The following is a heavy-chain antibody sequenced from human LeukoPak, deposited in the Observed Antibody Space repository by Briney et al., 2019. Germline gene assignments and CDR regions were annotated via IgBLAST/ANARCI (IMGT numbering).Heavy chain of an antibody. Sequence: PGGSLRLSCAASGFTFDDYAMHWVRQAPGKGLEWVSGISWNSGSIGYADSVKGRFTISRDNAKNSLYLQMNSLRAEDMALYYCAKDWGSSWYYFDYWGQGTLVTVSS. D-gene: IGHD6-13*01. V-gene: IGHV3-9*03. CDR1: GFTFDDYA. J-gene: IGHJ4*02. CDR2: ISWNSGSI. CDR3: AKDWGSSWYYFDY.